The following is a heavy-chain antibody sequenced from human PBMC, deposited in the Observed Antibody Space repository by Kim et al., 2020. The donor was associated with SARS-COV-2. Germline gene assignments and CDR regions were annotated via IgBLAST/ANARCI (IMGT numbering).Heavy chain of an antibody. CDR1: GFTVSSDY. CDR3: ASDSGLRNGMHY. CDR2: IYSDGAT. V-gene: IGHV3-53*04. Sequence: GGSLRLSCAASGFTVSSDYVNWVRQAPGKGLEWVSVIYSDGATYYADFVKGRFTISRHDSNNTVSLQMTNLRPGDTAVYFCASDSGLRNGMHYWSPGT. J-gene: IGHJ4*03.